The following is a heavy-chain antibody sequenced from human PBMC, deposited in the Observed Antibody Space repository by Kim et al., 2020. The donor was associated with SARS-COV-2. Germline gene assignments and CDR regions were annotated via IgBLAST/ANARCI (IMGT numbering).Heavy chain of an antibody. V-gene: IGHV4-34*01. CDR3: ASRARYYDSSRGAFDI. J-gene: IGHJ3*02. D-gene: IGHD3-22*01. CDR2: INHSGST. CDR1: GGSFSGYY. Sequence: SETLSLTCAVYGGSFSGYYWSWIRQPPGKGLEWIGEINHSGSTNYNPSLKSRVTISVDTSKNQFSLKLSSVTAADTAVYYCASRARYYDSSRGAFDIWGQGTMVTVSS.